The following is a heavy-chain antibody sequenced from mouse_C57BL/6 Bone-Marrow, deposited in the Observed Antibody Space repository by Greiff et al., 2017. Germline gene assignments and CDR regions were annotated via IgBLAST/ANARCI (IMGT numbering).Heavy chain of an antibody. CDR3: ARRCGNYDWYFDV. V-gene: IGHV1-64*01. CDR1: GYTFTSYW. J-gene: IGHJ1*03. CDR2: IHPNSGST. D-gene: IGHD2-1*01. Sequence: VQLQQPGAELVKPGASVKLSCKASGYTFTSYWMHWVKQRPGQGLEWIGMIHPNSGSTNYNEKFKSKATLTVDKSSSTAYMQLSSLTSEDSAVYYCARRCGNYDWYFDVWGTGTTVTVSS.